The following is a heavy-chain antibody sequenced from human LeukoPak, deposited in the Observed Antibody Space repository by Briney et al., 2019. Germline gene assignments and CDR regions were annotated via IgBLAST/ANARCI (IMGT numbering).Heavy chain of an antibody. D-gene: IGHD3-3*01. J-gene: IGHJ4*02. Sequence: PGGSLRLSCAASGFTFSSYAMSWVRQAPGKGLEGVSAISGSGGSTYYADSVKGRFTISRDNSKNTLYLQMNSLRAEDTAVYYCANSMELFLEWLLYLDYWGQGTLVTVSS. CDR3: ANSMELFLEWLLYLDY. CDR2: ISGSGGST. CDR1: GFTFSSYA. V-gene: IGHV3-23*01.